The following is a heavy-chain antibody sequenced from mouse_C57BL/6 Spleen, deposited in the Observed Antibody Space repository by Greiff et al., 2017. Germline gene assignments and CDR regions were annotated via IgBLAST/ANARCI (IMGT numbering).Heavy chain of an antibody. D-gene: IGHD1-1*01. CDR3: AGHTTVLATPFAY. CDR1: GFTFSSYG. Sequence: EVKLVESGGDLVKPGGSLKLSCAASGFTFSSYGMSWVRQTPDKRLEWVATISSGGSYTYYQDSVKGRFTISRDNAKNTLYLQMSSLKSEDTAMYYCAGHTTVLATPFAYWGQGTLVTVSA. J-gene: IGHJ3*01. V-gene: IGHV5-6*01. CDR2: ISSGGSYT.